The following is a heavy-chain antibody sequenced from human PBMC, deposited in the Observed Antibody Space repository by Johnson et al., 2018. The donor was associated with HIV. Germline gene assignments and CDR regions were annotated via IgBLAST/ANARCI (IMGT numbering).Heavy chain of an antibody. D-gene: IGHD1-26*01. CDR3: ARDRTGGSYPRACDI. CDR1: GFTFSSYW. Sequence: VQLVESGGGLVQPGGSLRLSCAASGFTFSSYWMHWVRQAPGKGLVWVSRINSDGSSTSYADSVKGRFTISRDNAKNTLYLQMNSLRAEDTAVYYCARDRTGGSYPRACDIWGQGTMVTVSS. J-gene: IGHJ3*02. V-gene: IGHV3-74*01. CDR2: INSDGSST.